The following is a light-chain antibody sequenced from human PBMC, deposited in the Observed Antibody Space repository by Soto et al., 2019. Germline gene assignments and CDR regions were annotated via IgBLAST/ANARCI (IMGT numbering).Light chain of an antibody. V-gene: IGLV2-8*01. Sequence: QSVLTQPPSASGSPGQSVTISCTGTSSDVGGYNSVSWYQQHPGKAPKLMIYEVNKRPSGVPDRFSGSKSGNTASLTVSGLQAEDEAEYYCSSYAGSNNVLFGGGTKLTVL. J-gene: IGLJ2*01. CDR3: SSYAGSNNVL. CDR2: EVN. CDR1: SSDVGGYNS.